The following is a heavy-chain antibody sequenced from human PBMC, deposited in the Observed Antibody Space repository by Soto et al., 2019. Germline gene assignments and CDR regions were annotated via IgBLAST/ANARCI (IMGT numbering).Heavy chain of an antibody. J-gene: IGHJ5*02. CDR1: GGSFSGFY. D-gene: IGHD3-3*01. CDR2: INHSGST. Sequence: SGTLSLTRAVYGGSFSGFYLGWIRQPPGEGLWWIGEINHSGSTNYNPSLKSRVTISVDTSKNQFSLKLSSVTAADTAVYYCARTVLRFLEWSLTRVGWFDPWGQGTLVTVYS. V-gene: IGHV4-34*01. CDR3: ARTVLRFLEWSLTRVGWFDP.